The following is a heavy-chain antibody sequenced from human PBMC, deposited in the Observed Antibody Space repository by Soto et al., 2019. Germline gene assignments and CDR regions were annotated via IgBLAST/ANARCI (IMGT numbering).Heavy chain of an antibody. CDR1: GGSISSGGYS. V-gene: IGHV4-30-2*01. D-gene: IGHD3-10*01. CDR3: ARAIGWFGELLGGYYFDY. J-gene: IGHJ4*02. CDR2: IYHSGST. Sequence: QLQLQESGSGLVKPSQTLSLTCAVSGGSISSGGYSWSWIRQPPGKGLEWIGYIYHSGSTYYNPYLKSRVXXXVXXSKNQFSLKLSSVTAADTAVYYCARAIGWFGELLGGYYFDYWGQGTLVTVSS.